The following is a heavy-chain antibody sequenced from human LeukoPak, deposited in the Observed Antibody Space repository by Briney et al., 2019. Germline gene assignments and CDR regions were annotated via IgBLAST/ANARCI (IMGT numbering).Heavy chain of an antibody. D-gene: IGHD4-17*01. CDR2: IYSGGST. CDR1: GFTVSSNY. Sequence: PGGSLRLSCAASGFTVSSNYMSWVRQAPGKGLEWVSVIYSGGSTYYADSVKGRFTISRDNSKNTLYLQMNSLRAEDTAVYYCARAPYGDYEGNWGQGTLVTVSS. CDR3: ARAPYGDYEGN. V-gene: IGHV3-53*01. J-gene: IGHJ4*02.